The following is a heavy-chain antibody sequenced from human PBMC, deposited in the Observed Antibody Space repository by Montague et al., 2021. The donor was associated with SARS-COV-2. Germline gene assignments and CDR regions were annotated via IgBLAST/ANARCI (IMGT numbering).Heavy chain of an antibody. CDR3: ARREYSYGWGD. CDR2: VDYSGNT. D-gene: IGHD5-18*01. J-gene: IGHJ4*02. CDR1: GGPISGSSDY. Sequence: SETLSLTCTVTGGPISGSSDYWGWIRQSPGKGLEWIASVDYSGNTYYXPSLKSRLTISVDTSKNQFSLKLSSVTAADTALYYCARREYSYGWGDWGQGTLVTVSS. V-gene: IGHV4-39*01.